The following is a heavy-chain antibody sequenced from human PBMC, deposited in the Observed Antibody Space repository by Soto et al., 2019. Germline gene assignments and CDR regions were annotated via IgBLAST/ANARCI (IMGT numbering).Heavy chain of an antibody. V-gene: IGHV1-18*04. J-gene: IGHJ3*02. CDR1: GYTFTIYG. D-gene: IGHD3-16*02. CDR2: ISAYNGNT. Sequence: ASVKVSCKASGYTFTIYGISCVRQAPVQWLEWMGCISAYNGNTNYAQKLRGRVTMTTDTSTSTAYMELRSLRSDDTAVYYCARGVSTAESYYDYVWGSYRYTSRAFDIWGQGTMVTVSS. CDR3: ARGVSTAESYYDYVWGSYRYTSRAFDI.